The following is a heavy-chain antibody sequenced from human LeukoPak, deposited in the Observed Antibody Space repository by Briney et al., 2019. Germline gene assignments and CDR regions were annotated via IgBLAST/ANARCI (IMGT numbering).Heavy chain of an antibody. J-gene: IGHJ4*02. Sequence: GGSLRLSCAASGLTFSDYSMAWVRQAPGKGLEWVSSITGGGTYIYYADSVKGRFTISRDNAKNSLYLQMNSLRAEDTAVYYCARDLSGLWQQFDYWGQGTLVTVSS. V-gene: IGHV3-21*01. D-gene: IGHD5-24*01. CDR3: ARDLSGLWQQFDY. CDR1: GLTFSDYS. CDR2: ITGGGTYI.